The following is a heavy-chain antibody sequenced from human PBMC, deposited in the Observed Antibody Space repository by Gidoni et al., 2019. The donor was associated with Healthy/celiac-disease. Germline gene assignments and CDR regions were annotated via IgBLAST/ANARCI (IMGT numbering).Heavy chain of an antibody. J-gene: IGHJ4*02. D-gene: IGHD3-3*01. CDR2: ISWNSGSI. CDR1: GFTFDDYA. Sequence: EVQLVESGGGLVQPGRSLRLSCAASGFTFDDYAMHWVRQAPGKGLGWVSGISWNSGSIGYADSVKGRFTISRDNAKNSLYLQMNSLRAEDTALYYCAKGSTIFGVVINSPFDYWGQGTLVTVSS. V-gene: IGHV3-9*01. CDR3: AKGSTIFGVVINSPFDY.